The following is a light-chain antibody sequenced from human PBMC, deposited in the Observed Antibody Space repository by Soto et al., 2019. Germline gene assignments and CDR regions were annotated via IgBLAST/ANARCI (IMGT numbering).Light chain of an antibody. J-gene: IGLJ1*01. Sequence: QSALTQPASVSGSPGQSITISCTGTSSDVGGYNYVSWYQQHPGKAPKLMIYEVSNRPSGVSNRFSGSKSGNTASLTISVLQAEAEADYYCSSYTSSSIDYVFGTGTKVTVL. CDR2: EVS. V-gene: IGLV2-14*01. CDR1: SSDVGGYNY. CDR3: SSYTSSSIDYV.